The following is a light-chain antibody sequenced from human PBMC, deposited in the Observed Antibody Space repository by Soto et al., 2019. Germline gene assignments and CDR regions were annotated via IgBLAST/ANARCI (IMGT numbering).Light chain of an antibody. V-gene: IGLV1-44*01. CDR1: SSNIGGNT. J-gene: IGLJ1*01. CDR3: ANWDEGLSDYV. Sequence: XSLRTQPPSASGTAGQMVTFACSGSSSNIGGNTVSWFQHLPRTAPKLLVFSNSQRPSGVPDRFSGAKSGTSASLAISGLQSEDEANYYCANWDEGLSDYVLGNGKKVTVL. CDR2: SNS.